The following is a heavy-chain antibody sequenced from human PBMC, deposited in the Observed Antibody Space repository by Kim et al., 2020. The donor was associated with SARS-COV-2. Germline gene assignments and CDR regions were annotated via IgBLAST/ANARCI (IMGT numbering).Heavy chain of an antibody. J-gene: IGHJ4*02. Sequence: RGRYPNSRDNAKNAMYLQMNSLRDEDTAVYYCARGRARIAAAGTNYFDYWGQGTLVTVSS. D-gene: IGHD6-13*01. V-gene: IGHV3-11*05. CDR3: ARGRARIAAAGTNYFDY.